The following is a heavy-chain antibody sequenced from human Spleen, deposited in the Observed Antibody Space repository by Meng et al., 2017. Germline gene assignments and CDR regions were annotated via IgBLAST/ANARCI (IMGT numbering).Heavy chain of an antibody. Sequence: QLRESVPGLGGPSGPFFLTCPVSGGSGSSGSYHWSWIRQPQGKGLEWIGYIYYSGSTNYNPYLKSRVTISVDTSKNQFSLKLSSVTAADSAVYYCARGPTTMAHDFDYWGQGTLVTVSS. CDR2: IYYSGST. J-gene: IGHJ4*02. V-gene: IGHV4-61*01. CDR3: ARGPTTMAHDFDY. D-gene: IGHD4-11*01. CDR1: GGSGSSGSYH.